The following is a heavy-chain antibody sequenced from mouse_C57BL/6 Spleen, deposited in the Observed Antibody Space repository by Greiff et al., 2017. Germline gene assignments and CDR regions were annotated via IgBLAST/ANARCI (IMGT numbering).Heavy chain of an antibody. Sequence: EVKLEESGGGLVQPGGSMKLSCAASGFTFSDAWMDWVRQSPEKGLEWVAEIRNKANTHATYYAESVKGRFTSSRDDSKSSVYLQINSLRAEDTGIYYCPITTVEDYATDYWGQGTSVTVSS. V-gene: IGHV6-6*01. J-gene: IGHJ4*01. CDR2: IRNKANTHAT. D-gene: IGHD1-1*01. CDR1: GFTFSDAW. CDR3: PITTVEDYATDY.